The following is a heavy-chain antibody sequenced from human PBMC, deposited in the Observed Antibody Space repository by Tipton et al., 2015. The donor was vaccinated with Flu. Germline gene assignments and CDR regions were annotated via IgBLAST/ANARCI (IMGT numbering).Heavy chain of an antibody. V-gene: IGHV1-69*06. CDR2: IIPIFGTA. CDR3: ARDRRDDFWSGNHNYYYYYMDV. D-gene: IGHD3-3*01. J-gene: IGHJ6*03. CDR1: GGTFSSYA. Sequence: QLVQSGAEVKKPGSSVKVSCKASGGTFSSYAISWVRQAPGQGLEWMGGIIPIFGTANYAQKFQGRVTITADKSTSTAYMELSSLRSEDTAVYYCARDRRDDFWSGNHNYYYYYMDVWGKGTTVTVSS.